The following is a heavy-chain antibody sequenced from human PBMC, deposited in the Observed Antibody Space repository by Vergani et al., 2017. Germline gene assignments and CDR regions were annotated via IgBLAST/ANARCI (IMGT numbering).Heavy chain of an antibody. CDR1: GGSFSGYY. V-gene: IGHV4-34*01. Sequence: QVQLQQWGAGLLKPSEILYLTCAVYGGSFSGYYWSWIRQPPGKGLEWSGDINHSGSTNYNPSLKSRVTISVDTSKNQFSLKLSSVTAADTAVYYCARLDPVATIRTQEDYWGQGTLVTVSS. CDR2: INHSGST. CDR3: ARLDPVATIRTQEDY. J-gene: IGHJ4*02. D-gene: IGHD5-12*01.